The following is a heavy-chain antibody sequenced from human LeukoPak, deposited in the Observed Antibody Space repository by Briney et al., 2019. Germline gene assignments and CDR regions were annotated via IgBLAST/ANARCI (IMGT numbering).Heavy chain of an antibody. CDR2: ISSSGSPI. CDR1: GFTFSSYE. CDR3: ARDSADSGWLDY. Sequence: GGSLRLSCAASGFTFSSYEMNWVRQAPGKGLEWVSYISSSGSPIYYADSVKGRFTISRENVKNSLHLQMNNLRAEDTAVYYCARDSADSGWLDYWGRGTLVTVSS. J-gene: IGHJ4*02. D-gene: IGHD6-19*01. V-gene: IGHV3-48*03.